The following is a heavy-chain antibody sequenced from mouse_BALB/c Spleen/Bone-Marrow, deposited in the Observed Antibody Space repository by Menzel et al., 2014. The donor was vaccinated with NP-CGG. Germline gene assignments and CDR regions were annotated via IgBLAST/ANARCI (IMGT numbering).Heavy chain of an antibody. CDR1: GYTFTSYW. CDR3: ARSDGNYRNYFDY. CDR2: IDPSNSES. V-gene: IGHV1-59*01. D-gene: IGHD2-1*01. Sequence: QVQLKESGPELVRPGTPVKMSCKASGYTFTSYWTHWVKQRPGQGLEWIGMIDPSNSESRLNQKFKDKATLNVDKSSNTAYMQLSSLTSEDSAVYYCARSDGNYRNYFDYWGQGTSLTVSS. J-gene: IGHJ2*02.